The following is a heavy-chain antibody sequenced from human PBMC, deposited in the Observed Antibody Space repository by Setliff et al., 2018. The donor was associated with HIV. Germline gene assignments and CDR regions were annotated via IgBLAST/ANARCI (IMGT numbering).Heavy chain of an antibody. J-gene: IGHJ6*03. CDR1: GGSISSYY. D-gene: IGHD3-16*01. CDR2: IYTSGSN. CDR3: ARDVPWGDYYYYMDV. Sequence: SETLSLTCTVSGGSISSYYWSWIRQPAGKGLEWIGHIYTSGSNNYNPSLKSRVTMSVDTSKNQFSLKLSSVTAADTAVYYCARDVPWGDYYYYMDVWGKWTTVTVSS. V-gene: IGHV4-4*07.